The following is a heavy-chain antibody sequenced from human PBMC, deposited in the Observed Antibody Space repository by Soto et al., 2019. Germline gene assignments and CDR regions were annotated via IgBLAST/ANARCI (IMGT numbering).Heavy chain of an antibody. CDR2: ISTASDTT. CDR3: ARGHYTMDV. CDR1: GSMFSDYY. V-gene: IGHV3-11*03. Sequence: PGGSLRISCAASGSMFSDYYMTWIHQTPVKGLEWVAYISTASDTTYVDSVRGRFTIYRDNARNSLYLQMNSLRAEDSAVYFCARGHYTMDVWGQGTTVTVS. J-gene: IGHJ6*02.